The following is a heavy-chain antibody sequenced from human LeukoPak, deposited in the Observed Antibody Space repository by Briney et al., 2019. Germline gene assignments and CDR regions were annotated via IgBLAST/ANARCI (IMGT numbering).Heavy chain of an antibody. CDR3: ARARGCSGGSCYGDY. D-gene: IGHD2-15*01. J-gene: IGHJ4*02. V-gene: IGHV1-18*01. CDR1: GYTFTSYG. CDR2: ISAYNGNT. Sequence: ASVKVSCKASGYTFTSYGISWVRQAPRQGVEWMGWISAYNGNTNYAQKLRGRVTMTTDTSTSTAYMELRSLRSDDTAVYYCARARGCSGGSCYGDYGGQGSLVTVSS.